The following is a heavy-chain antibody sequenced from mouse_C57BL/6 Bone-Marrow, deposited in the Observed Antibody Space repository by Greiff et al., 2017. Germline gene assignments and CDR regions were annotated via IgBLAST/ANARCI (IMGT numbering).Heavy chain of an antibody. CDR1: GYTFTSYW. D-gene: IGHD2-5*01. CDR2: IYPGSGST. CDR3: ASPYYSNYWYFDV. V-gene: IGHV1-55*01. J-gene: IGHJ1*03. Sequence: VQLQQPGAELVKPGASVKMSCKASGYTFTSYWITWVKQRPGQGLEWIGDIYPGSGSTNYNEKFKSKATLTVDTSSSTAYMQLSSLTSEDSAVYYCASPYYSNYWYFDVWGTGTTVTVSA.